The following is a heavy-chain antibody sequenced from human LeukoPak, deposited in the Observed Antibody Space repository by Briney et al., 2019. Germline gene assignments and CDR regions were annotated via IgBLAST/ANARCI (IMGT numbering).Heavy chain of an antibody. J-gene: IGHJ5*02. CDR2: IIPILGIA. CDR3: AKVPYRRSQVWRFDP. CDR1: GGTFSSSA. D-gene: IGHD6-6*01. V-gene: IGHV1-69*04. Sequence: ASVKVSCKASGGTFSSSAISWVRQAPGQGLEWMGRIIPILGIANYAQKFQGRVTITADKSTSTAYMELSSLRSEDTAVYYCAKVPYRRSQVWRFDPWGQGTLVTVSS.